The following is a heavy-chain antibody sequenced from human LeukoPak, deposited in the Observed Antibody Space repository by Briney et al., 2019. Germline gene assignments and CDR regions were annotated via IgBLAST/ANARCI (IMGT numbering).Heavy chain of an antibody. CDR3: ARVTRACSGGSCYPDY. J-gene: IGHJ4*02. D-gene: IGHD2-15*01. V-gene: IGHV1-69*04. CDR1: GGTFSSYA. Sequence: ASVKVSCKASGGTFSSYAISWVRRAPGQGLEWMGRIIPILGIANYAQKFQGRVTITADKSTSTAYTELSSLRSEDTAVYYCARVTRACSGGSCYPDYWGQGTLVTVSS. CDR2: IIPILGIA.